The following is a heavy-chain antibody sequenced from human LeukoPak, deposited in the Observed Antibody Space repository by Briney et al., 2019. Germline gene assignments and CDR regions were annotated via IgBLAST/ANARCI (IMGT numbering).Heavy chain of an antibody. CDR3: ARDSGPADPEAFDI. V-gene: IGHV3-21*01. Sequence: PGGSLRLSCAASGFPFRTYSMHCVRQARGNGLEWVSTISSHTIYIYYADSVKARFTICRDNAKNLLYLQMDSLRADDTAVYYCARDSGPADPEAFDIWGQGTMVTVSS. CDR1: GFPFRTYS. J-gene: IGHJ3*02. D-gene: IGHD1-14*01. CDR2: ISSHTIYI.